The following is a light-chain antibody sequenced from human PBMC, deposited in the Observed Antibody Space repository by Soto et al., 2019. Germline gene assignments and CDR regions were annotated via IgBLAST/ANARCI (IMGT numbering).Light chain of an antibody. J-gene: IGKJ2*01. CDR3: QQSDSYPYT. CDR1: QSITNY. CDR2: AAS. Sequence: DIQMTQSPSSLSVSVGDRVTITCRASQSITNYLNWYQQKPGKAPKLLVYAASSVQSGVPSRFNGNGSATDFSLTISSLQPEDFASYYCQQSDSYPYTFGQGTKLEIK. V-gene: IGKV1-39*01.